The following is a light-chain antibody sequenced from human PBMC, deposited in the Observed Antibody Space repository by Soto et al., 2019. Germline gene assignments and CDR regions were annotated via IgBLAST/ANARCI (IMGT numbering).Light chain of an antibody. J-gene: IGKJ1*01. Sequence: EIEMTQSTSTLSASVGDRFAITCRASQSISSWLAWYQQKPGKAPKLLIYDASSLESGVPSRFSGSGSGTEFTLTISSLQPDDFATYYCQQYNSYPWTFGQGTKVDIK. V-gene: IGKV1-5*01. CDR2: DAS. CDR3: QQYNSYPWT. CDR1: QSISSW.